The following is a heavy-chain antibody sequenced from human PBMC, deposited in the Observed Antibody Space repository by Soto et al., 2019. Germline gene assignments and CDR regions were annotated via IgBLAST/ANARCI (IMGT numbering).Heavy chain of an antibody. CDR1: GGSITSYY. Sequence: SETLSLTCTVSGGSITSYYWSCIRQTPGKGLEWIGNIYYSGNTKYNPSLKSRVTISVDTSKNQFSLKLSSVTAADTAVYYCARALYGSGVLDVWGQGTTVT. J-gene: IGHJ6*02. CDR3: ARALYGSGVLDV. CDR2: IYYSGNT. D-gene: IGHD3-10*01. V-gene: IGHV4-59*01.